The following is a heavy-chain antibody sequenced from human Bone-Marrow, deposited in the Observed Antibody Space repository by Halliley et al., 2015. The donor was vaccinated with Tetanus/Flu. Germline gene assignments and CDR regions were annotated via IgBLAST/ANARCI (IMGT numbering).Heavy chain of an antibody. Sequence: GITTHYAETVKGRFTTSRDNSENTLFLEMNRLRAEGTAVYYCAKGLSYGSGSYYNPLFFFDYWGQGTLVTVS. J-gene: IGHJ4*02. V-gene: IGHV3-23*01. CDR2: GITT. D-gene: IGHD3-10*01. CDR3: AKGLSYGSGSYYNPLFFFDY.